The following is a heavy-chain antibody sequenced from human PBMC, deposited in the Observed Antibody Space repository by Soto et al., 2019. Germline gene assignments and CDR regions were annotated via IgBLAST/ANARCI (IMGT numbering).Heavy chain of an antibody. CDR2: IIPYYNTL. CDR1: GYTFSYA. V-gene: IGHV1-69*13. J-gene: IGHJ4*02. D-gene: IGHD6-13*01. CDR3: ASGASRWYPYFFDS. Sequence: GASVKVSCKASGYTFSYAIAWVRQAPGQGLEWMGGIIPYYNTLNYAQKFQDRVTITADDSTNTVYMELSSLRSDDTAVYFCASGASRWYPYFFDSWAQGTLVTVSS.